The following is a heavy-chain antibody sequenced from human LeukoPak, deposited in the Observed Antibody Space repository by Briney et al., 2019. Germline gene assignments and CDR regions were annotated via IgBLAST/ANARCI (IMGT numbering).Heavy chain of an antibody. CDR1: GYTFTSYG. J-gene: IGHJ5*02. CDR2: ISAYNGNT. V-gene: IGHV1-18*01. Sequence: ASVKVSCKASGYTFTSYGISWVRQAPGQGLEWMGWISAYNGNTNYAQKLQGRVTMTTDTSTSTAYMELRSLRSDDTAVYYCARGIYYGSRTWWFDPWGQGTLVTVSS. D-gene: IGHD3-10*01. CDR3: ARGIYYGSRTWWFDP.